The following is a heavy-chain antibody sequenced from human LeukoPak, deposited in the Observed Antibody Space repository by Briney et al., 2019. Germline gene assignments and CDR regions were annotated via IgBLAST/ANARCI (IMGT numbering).Heavy chain of an antibody. CDR1: GYTFTGYH. V-gene: IGHV1-2*02. Sequence: ASVKVSCKASGYTFTGYHMHWVRQAPGQGLEWMGWINPDSGGTDYAQKFQGRVTKTRDTSISTAYMELSRLRSDDTAMYYCARTFYYGSGRARYMDVWGKGTTVTVSS. D-gene: IGHD3-10*01. CDR3: ARTFYYGSGRARYMDV. CDR2: INPDSGGT. J-gene: IGHJ6*03.